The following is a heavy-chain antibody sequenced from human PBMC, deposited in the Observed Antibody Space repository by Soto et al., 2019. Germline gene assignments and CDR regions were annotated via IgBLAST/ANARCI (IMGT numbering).Heavy chain of an antibody. CDR1: GYTFTSYG. J-gene: IGHJ5*02. Sequence: ASVKGACKASGYTFTSYGISWVRKAPGQGLEWMGWISAYNGNTNYAQKLQGRVTMTTDTSTSTAYMELRSLRSDDTAVYYCARPINYDFWSGTTHWFDPWGQGTLVTVSS. CDR3: ARPINYDFWSGTTHWFDP. CDR2: ISAYNGNT. D-gene: IGHD3-3*01. V-gene: IGHV1-18*01.